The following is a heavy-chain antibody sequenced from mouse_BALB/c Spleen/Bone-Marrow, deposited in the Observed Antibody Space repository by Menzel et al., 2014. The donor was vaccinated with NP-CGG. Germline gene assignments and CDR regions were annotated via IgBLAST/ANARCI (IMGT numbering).Heavy chain of an antibody. D-gene: IGHD2-10*02. CDR3: ARGGYGNSYYFDY. CDR2: IYPGSGNT. Sequence: VQLVESGPELVKPGASVKISCKASGYTFTDYYINWVKQKPGQGLEWIGWIYPGSGNTKYNEKFKGKATLTVDTSSSTAYMQLSSLTSEDTAVYFCARGGYGNSYYFDYWGQGTTLTVSS. V-gene: IGHV1-84*02. J-gene: IGHJ2*01. CDR1: GYTFTDYY.